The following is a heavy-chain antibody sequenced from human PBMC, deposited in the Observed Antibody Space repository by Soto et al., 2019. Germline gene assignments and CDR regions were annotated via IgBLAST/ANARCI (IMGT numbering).Heavy chain of an antibody. D-gene: IGHD1-1*01. Sequence: GGSLSLSCSASGFTFSSYAMHWVRQAPGKGLEYVSAISSNGGSTYYADSVKGRFTISRDNSKNTLYLQMSSLRAEDTAVYCCVKESPSWNDVPLDAFDIWGQGTMVTVSS. CDR3: VKESPSWNDVPLDAFDI. CDR2: ISSNGGST. J-gene: IGHJ3*02. V-gene: IGHV3-64D*08. CDR1: GFTFSSYA.